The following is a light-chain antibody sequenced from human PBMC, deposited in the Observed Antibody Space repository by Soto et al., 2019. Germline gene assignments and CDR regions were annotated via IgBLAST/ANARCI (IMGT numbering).Light chain of an antibody. J-gene: IGKJ1*01. V-gene: IGKV3-15*01. CDR1: HSVSSN. CDR2: GAS. Sequence: EILMTQSQATLSVSPGERATLSCRASHSVSSNLAWYQQKPGQAARLLIYGASARATGIPARFSGSGSGTEFTLTISSLQSEDFAVYYCQQYNNWPPTFGQGTKVDI. CDR3: QQYNNWPPT.